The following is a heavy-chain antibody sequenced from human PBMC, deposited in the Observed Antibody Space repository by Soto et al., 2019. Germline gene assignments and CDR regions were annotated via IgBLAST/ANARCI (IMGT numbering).Heavy chain of an antibody. D-gene: IGHD3-3*01. CDR2: INPNSGGT. V-gene: IGHV1-2*04. CDR1: GYTFTGYY. CDR3: AIGWSSNWFDP. J-gene: IGHJ5*02. Sequence: GASVKVSCKVSGYTFTGYYMHWVRQAPGQGLEWMGWINPNSGGTNYAQKFQGWVTMARDTSISTAYMELSRLRSDDTAVYYWAIGWSSNWFDPWGQGTLVTVSS.